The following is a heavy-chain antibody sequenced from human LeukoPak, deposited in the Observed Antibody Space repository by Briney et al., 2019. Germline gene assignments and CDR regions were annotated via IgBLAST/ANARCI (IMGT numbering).Heavy chain of an antibody. J-gene: IGHJ6*03. CDR1: GFTFSDYS. CDR2: ISSSSTII. V-gene: IGHV3-48*01. CDR3: ARDPRWSYYMDV. D-gene: IGHD4-23*01. Sequence: GGSLRLSCAASGFTFSDYSMNWVRQAPGKGLEWVSYISSSSTIIYYADSVKGRFTISRDNAKNSLYLQMNSLRAEDTAVYYCARDPRWSYYMDVWGKGTTVTVSS.